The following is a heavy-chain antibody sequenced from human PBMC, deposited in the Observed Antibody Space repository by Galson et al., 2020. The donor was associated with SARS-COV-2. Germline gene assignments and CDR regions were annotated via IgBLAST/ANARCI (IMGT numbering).Heavy chain of an antibody. Sequence: SGPTLVKPTQTLTLTCTFSGFSLTTSGVGVGWIRQPPGKALAWLASIYWDADERNSPALKSRLTNTKNTAKNQVDLTMTNMDPVDTGTYYCAQRRSDSDDGGDDGDLYFSAFDVWGQGTMVTVSA. CDR1: GFSLTTSGVG. CDR2: IYWDADE. CDR3: AQRRSDSDDGGDDGDLYFSAFDV. D-gene: IGHD2-21*01. V-gene: IGHV2-5*02. J-gene: IGHJ3*01.